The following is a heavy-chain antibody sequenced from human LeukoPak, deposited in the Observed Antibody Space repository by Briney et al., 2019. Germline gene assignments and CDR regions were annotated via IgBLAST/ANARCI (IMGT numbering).Heavy chain of an antibody. D-gene: IGHD1-14*01. CDR2: INTSGST. CDR1: GGSMSSNTYY. CDR3: TRAPRKAWFDP. V-gene: IGHV4-61*02. J-gene: IGHJ5*02. Sequence: SETLSLTCTVSGGSMSSNTYYWSWIRQPAGKGLEWIGRINTSGSTNYNPSLKSRVTMSVDTSRKQFSLRLTSVTAADTAVYYCTRAPRKAWFDPWGQGTLVTVSS.